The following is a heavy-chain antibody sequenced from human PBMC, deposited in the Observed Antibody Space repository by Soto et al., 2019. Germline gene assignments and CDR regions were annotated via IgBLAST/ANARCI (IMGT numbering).Heavy chain of an antibody. J-gene: IGHJ6*03. CDR3: ARTFLGPDFLADFFVDYYYYMDV. CDR1: GGSISNFY. D-gene: IGHD3-9*01. V-gene: IGHV4-59*08. Sequence: SETQSLTSTVSGGSISNFYWSWIRQPPGKGLEWIGYVYYTGSTSYNPSLKRRVTFSADSSRGQFSLRLNSVTAADTAVYYCARTFLGPDFLADFFVDYYYYMDVGGQGTTVTVP. CDR2: VYYTGST.